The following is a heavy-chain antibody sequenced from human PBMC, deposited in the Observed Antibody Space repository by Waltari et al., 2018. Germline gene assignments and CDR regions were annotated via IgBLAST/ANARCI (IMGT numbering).Heavy chain of an antibody. D-gene: IGHD3-3*01. CDR3: ARVRFLEGFDY. V-gene: IGHV4-59*01. J-gene: IGHJ4*02. CDR2: IYYSGST. CDR1: GGAISSYY. Sequence: QVQLQESGPGLVKPSETLSLTCTVSGGAISSYYWSWIRQPPGKGLEWIGYIYYSGSTNYNPSLKSRVTISVDTSKNQFSLKLSSVTAADTAVYYCARVRFLEGFDYWGQGTLVTVSS.